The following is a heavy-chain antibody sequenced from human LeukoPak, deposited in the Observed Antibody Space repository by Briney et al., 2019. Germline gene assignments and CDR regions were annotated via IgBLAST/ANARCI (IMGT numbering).Heavy chain of an antibody. CDR3: ARGALLWFGDRMEYYFDY. CDR2: IYYSVST. CDR1: GYSISSGYY. Sequence: SETLSLTCTVSGYSISSGYYWGWIRQPPGKGLEWIGSIYYSVSTYDNPSLKSRVTISVDTSKNQFSLKLSSMTAADTAVYYCARGALLWFGDRMEYYFDYWGQGTLLTVSS. V-gene: IGHV4-38-2*02. J-gene: IGHJ4*02. D-gene: IGHD3-10*01.